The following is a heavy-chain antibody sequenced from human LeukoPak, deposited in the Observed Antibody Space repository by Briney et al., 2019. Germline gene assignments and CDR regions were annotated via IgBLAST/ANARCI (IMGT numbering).Heavy chain of an antibody. CDR2: INHSGST. CDR1: GGSFSGYY. Sequence: SETLSLTCAVYGGSFSGYYWSWIRQPPGKGLEWIGEINHSGSTNYNPSLKSRVTISVDTSKNQFSLKLSSVTAADTAEYYCARIDTYYYDSTGYYYDYWGQGTLVTVSS. J-gene: IGHJ4*02. CDR3: ARIDTYYYDSTGYYYDY. V-gene: IGHV4-34*01. D-gene: IGHD3-22*01.